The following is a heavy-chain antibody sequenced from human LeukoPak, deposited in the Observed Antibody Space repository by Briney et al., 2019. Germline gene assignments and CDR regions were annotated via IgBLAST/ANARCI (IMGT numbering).Heavy chain of an antibody. V-gene: IGHV3-23*01. CDR3: ARKAQYNGHYPLDY. D-gene: IGHD1-7*01. CDR2: TSDRGDYT. Sequence: GGSLRLSCAASGFTFTSYSLSWVRQAPGKGLEWVSGTSDRGDYTYYADSVKGRFTISRDSSKNTLFLQMNSLRAEDTALYFCARKAQYNGHYPLDYWGQGTLVTVSS. J-gene: IGHJ4*02. CDR1: GFTFTSYS.